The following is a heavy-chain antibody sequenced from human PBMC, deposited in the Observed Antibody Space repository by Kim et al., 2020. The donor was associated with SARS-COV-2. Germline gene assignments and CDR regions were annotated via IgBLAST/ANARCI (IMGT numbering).Heavy chain of an antibody. CDR1: GASINSNGCY. V-gene: IGHV4-39*01. Sequence: SETLSLTCTVSGASINSNGCYWGWIRPPPGLELQWIGCDYCTASTYSNPSRKSRVSISVDTYKNQFSLKPSSVTAADTSVYYCARHFRGTSLRFLGLFQFVSWGHGNLFTVSS. D-gene: IGHD4-17*01. CDR3: ARHFRGTSLRFLGLFQFVS. J-gene: IGHJ5*01. CDR2: DYCTAST.